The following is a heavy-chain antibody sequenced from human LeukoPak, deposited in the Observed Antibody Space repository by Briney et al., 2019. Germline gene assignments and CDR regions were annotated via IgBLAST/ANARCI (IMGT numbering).Heavy chain of an antibody. D-gene: IGHD2-2*01. V-gene: IGHV4-39*01. Sequence: ETLSHTCTVSGGSISSSSYYWGWIRQPPGKGLEWIGSIYYSGSTYYNPSLKSRVTISVDTSKNQFSLKLSSVTAADTAVYYCARITWGVVPAAVSPWGQGTLVTVSS. CDR3: ARITWGVVPAAVSP. CDR2: IYYSGST. J-gene: IGHJ5*02. CDR1: GGSISSSSYY.